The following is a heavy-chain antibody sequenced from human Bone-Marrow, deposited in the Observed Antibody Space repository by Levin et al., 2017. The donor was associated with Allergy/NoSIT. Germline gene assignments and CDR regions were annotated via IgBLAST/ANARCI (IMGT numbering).Heavy chain of an antibody. CDR3: ARWDCSGGTCRFDC. CDR1: GGSISSYY. Sequence: GSLRLSCTVSGGSISSYYWSWIRQPAGKGLEWIGRIYASGSTNYNPSLKSRVTMSLDTSKNQFSLKLSSVTAADTAVYYCARWDCSGGTCRFDCWGQGTLVSVSS. J-gene: IGHJ4*02. V-gene: IGHV4-4*07. D-gene: IGHD2-15*01. CDR2: IYASGST.